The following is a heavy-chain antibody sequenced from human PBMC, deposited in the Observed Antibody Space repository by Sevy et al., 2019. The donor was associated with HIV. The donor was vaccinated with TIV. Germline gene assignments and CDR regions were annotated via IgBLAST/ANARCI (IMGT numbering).Heavy chain of an antibody. CDR1: GFPFSDYG. CDR2: ISGSAGST. Sequence: GGSLRLSCAASGFPFSDYGMSWVRQAPGKGLEWVSAISGSAGSTYYADSVRGRFTISRDNSKNTLYLQLNSLRAEDAGVYCCAKTTSPNCGYDYWGQGTPVTVSS. CDR3: AKTTSPNCGYDY. D-gene: IGHD6-25*01. V-gene: IGHV3-23*01. J-gene: IGHJ4*02.